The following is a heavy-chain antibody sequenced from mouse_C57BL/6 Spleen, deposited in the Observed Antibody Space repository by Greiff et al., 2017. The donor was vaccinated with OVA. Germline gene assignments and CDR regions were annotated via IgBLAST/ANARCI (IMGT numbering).Heavy chain of an antibody. J-gene: IGHJ4*01. CDR1: GYTFTSYW. CDR2: IYPGSGST. Sequence: QVQLQQPGAELVKPGASVKMSCKASGYTFTSYWITWVKQRPGQGLEWIGDIYPGSGSTTYNEKFKSKATLTVDTSSSTAYMQLSSLTSEDSAVYYCARRGGNYVGAMDYWGQGTSVTVSS. V-gene: IGHV1-55*01. CDR3: ARRGGNYVGAMDY. D-gene: IGHD2-1*01.